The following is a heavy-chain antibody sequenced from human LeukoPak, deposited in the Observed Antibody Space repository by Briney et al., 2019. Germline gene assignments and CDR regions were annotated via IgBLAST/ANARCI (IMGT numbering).Heavy chain of an antibody. V-gene: IGHV1-2*02. CDR3: ARTTMIVVVIDVAFDI. J-gene: IGHJ3*02. CDR2: INPNSGGT. Sequence: ASVKVSCKASGYTFTGYYMHWVRQAPGQGLEWMGWINPNSGGTNYAQKFQGRVTMTRDTSISTAYMELSRLRSDDTAVYNCARTTMIVVVIDVAFDIWGQGTMVTVSS. D-gene: IGHD3-22*01. CDR1: GYTFTGYY.